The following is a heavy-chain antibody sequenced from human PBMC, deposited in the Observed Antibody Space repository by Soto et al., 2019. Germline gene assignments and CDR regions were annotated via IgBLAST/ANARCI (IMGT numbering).Heavy chain of an antibody. Sequence: GASLRLSCAASGFTLSSYAMSWVRQAPGTGLEWVSAISGSGGSTYCADSVKGRFTISRDNSKNTLYLQMNSLRAEDTAVYYCAKCRYGYYYGMDVWGQGTTVTVSS. CDR2: ISGSGGST. J-gene: IGHJ6*02. CDR1: GFTLSSYA. V-gene: IGHV3-23*01. D-gene: IGHD3-9*01. CDR3: AKCRYGYYYGMDV.